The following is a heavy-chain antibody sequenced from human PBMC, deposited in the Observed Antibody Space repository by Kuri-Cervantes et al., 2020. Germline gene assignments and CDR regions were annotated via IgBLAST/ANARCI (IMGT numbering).Heavy chain of an antibody. CDR3: ARAPYYDSSGSGYGMDV. CDR1: GDSISSGGYY. D-gene: IGHD3-22*01. Sequence: SETLSLTCTVSGDSISSGGYYWSWLRQHPGKGLEWIGYIYYSGSTYYNPSLKSRVTISVDTSKNQFSLKLSSVTAADTAVYYCARAPYYDSSGSGYGMDVWGQGTTGTVSS. J-gene: IGHJ6*02. V-gene: IGHV4-31*03. CDR2: IYYSGST.